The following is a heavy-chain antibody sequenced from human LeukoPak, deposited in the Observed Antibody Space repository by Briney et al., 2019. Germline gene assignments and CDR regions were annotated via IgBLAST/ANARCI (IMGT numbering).Heavy chain of an antibody. Sequence: GGSLRLSCAASGFTFSSYSMNWVRQAQGKGLEWVSDISGSGGSTYYADSVKGRFTISRDTSKNTLYLQMNSLRAEDTAVYYCAKIWYYYDSSGSDTNAFDIWGQGTMVTVSS. D-gene: IGHD3-22*01. CDR3: AKIWYYYDSSGSDTNAFDI. CDR1: GFTFSSYS. V-gene: IGHV3-23*01. CDR2: ISGSGGST. J-gene: IGHJ3*02.